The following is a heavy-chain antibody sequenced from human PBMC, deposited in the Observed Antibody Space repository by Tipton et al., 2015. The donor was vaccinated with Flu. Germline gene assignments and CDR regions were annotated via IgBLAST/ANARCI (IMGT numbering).Heavy chain of an antibody. CDR2: IYTSGST. CDR3: VRNVLPAVVGAFDI. Sequence: PGLVKPSQTLSLTCTVSGDSISSGRYYWSWIRQPAGKGLEWIGRIYTSGSTTYNPSLKSRVTLSIDTSKSQFSLTLNSVTAADTAVYYCVRNVLPAVVGAFDIWGHGTKVTVSS. CDR1: GDSISSGRYY. V-gene: IGHV4-61*02. J-gene: IGHJ3*02. D-gene: IGHD2-2*01.